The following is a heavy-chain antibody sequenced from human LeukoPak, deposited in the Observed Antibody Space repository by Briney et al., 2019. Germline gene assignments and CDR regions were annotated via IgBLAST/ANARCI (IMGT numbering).Heavy chain of an antibody. D-gene: IGHD6-13*01. CDR3: ARELAAALRWFDP. J-gene: IGHJ5*02. Sequence: KPSETLSLTCTVSGGSISSGGYYWSWIRQHPGKGLEWIGYIYYSGSTYYNPSLKSRVTISVGTSKNQFSLKLSSVTAADTAVYYCARELAAALRWFDPWGQGTLVTVSS. CDR1: GGSISSGGYY. V-gene: IGHV4-31*03. CDR2: IYYSGST.